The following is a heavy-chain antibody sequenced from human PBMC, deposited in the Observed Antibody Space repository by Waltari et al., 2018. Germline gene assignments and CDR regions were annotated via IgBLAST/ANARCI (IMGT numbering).Heavy chain of an antibody. CDR3: AITYYYDSSGYYRGYYFDY. CDR2: IIPILGIA. CDR1: GGTFSSYT. J-gene: IGHJ4*02. D-gene: IGHD3-22*01. V-gene: IGHV1-69*02. Sequence: QVQLVQSGAEVKKPGSSVKVSCKASGGTFSSYTISWVRQAPGQGLEWMGRIIPILGIANYAQKFQGRVTITADKSTSTAYMELSSLRSEDTAVYYCAITYYYDSSGYYRGYYFDYWGQGTLVTVSS.